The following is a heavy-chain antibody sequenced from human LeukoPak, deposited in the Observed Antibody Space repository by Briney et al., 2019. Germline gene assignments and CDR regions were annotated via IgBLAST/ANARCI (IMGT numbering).Heavy chain of an antibody. CDR2: INHSGST. J-gene: IGHJ3*02. V-gene: IGHV4-34*01. D-gene: IGHD3-10*01. Sequence: SETLSLTCAVYGGSFSGYYGNWIREPPGKGLECIGEINHSGSTNYNPSRKSRVTISVDTSKNQFSLQLSSVTAADTAVYYCARGRGGSGSSDAFDIWGQGTMVTVSS. CDR3: ARGRGGSGSSDAFDI. CDR1: GGSFSGYY.